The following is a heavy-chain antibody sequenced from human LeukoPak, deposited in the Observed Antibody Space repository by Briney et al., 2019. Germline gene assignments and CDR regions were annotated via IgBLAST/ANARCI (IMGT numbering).Heavy chain of an antibody. Sequence: GGSLRLSCAASGFTFSSYSMNWVRQAPGKGLEWVSSISSSSSYIYYADSVKGRFTISRDNAKNSLYLQMNSLRAEDTAVYYCARDLGPYDFWSGYSNGAFDIWGQGTMVTVSS. CDR1: GFTFSSYS. D-gene: IGHD3-3*01. CDR3: ARDLGPYDFWSGYSNGAFDI. V-gene: IGHV3-21*01. J-gene: IGHJ3*02. CDR2: ISSSSSYI.